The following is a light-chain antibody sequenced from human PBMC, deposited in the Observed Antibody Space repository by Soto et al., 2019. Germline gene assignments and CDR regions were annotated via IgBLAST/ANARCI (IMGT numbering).Light chain of an antibody. CDR2: DVS. CDR3: SSYTSSSTPPYV. CDR1: SSDVGGYNY. V-gene: IGLV2-14*01. J-gene: IGLJ1*01. Sequence: QSALTQPASVSGSPGQSITISCTGTSSDVGGYNYVSWYQQHPGKAPKLMIYDVSNRPSGVSNRFSGSKSGNTASLTISGLQAEDEADYYCSSYTSSSTPPYVSVTGSMVTVL.